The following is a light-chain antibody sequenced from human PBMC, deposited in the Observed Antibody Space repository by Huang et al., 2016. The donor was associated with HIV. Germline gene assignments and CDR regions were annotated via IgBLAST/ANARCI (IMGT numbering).Light chain of an antibody. V-gene: IGKV3-11*01. Sequence: EIVLTQSPATLSLSPGERATLSCRASQSVSSYLAWYQQKPGQAPMLLIYDASNRATGIPARFSGSGSGTDFTLNISSLEPEDFAVYYCQQRSNRFGQGTKLEIK. J-gene: IGKJ2*01. CDR1: QSVSSY. CDR2: DAS. CDR3: QQRSNR.